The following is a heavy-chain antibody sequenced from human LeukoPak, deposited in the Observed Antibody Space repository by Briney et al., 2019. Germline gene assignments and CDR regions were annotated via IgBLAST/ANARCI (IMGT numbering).Heavy chain of an antibody. CDR2: INSDGSTT. J-gene: IGHJ6*03. CDR1: GFIFSSYG. V-gene: IGHV3-74*01. D-gene: IGHD2-15*01. CDR3: ARDRYCSGCSCYLYYYYYYMDV. Sequence: PWGSLRLSCAASGFIFSSYGMHWVRQAPGKGLVCVSRINSDGSTTTYADSVKGRFTISRDNAKNSLYLQMNSLRAEDTAVYYCARDRYCSGCSCYLYYYYYYMDVWGKGTTVTVSS.